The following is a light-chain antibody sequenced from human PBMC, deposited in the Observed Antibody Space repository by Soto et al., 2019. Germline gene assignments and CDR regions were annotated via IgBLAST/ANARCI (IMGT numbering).Light chain of an antibody. CDR1: QSIINW. Sequence: DIQMTQSPSTLSASVGDRVTITCRASQSIINWLAWYQQKPGKAPKVLIYKASSLESGVPSRFSGSASGTEFTLTISSLQPDDFAVYYCQQYYDNPYTFGQGTKLEIK. V-gene: IGKV1-5*03. CDR2: KAS. CDR3: QQYYDNPYT. J-gene: IGKJ2*01.